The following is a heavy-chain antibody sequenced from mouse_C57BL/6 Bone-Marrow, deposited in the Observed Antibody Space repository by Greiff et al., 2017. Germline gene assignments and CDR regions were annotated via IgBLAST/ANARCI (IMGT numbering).Heavy chain of an antibody. CDR3: AKQHRPLYYAMDY. Sequence: QVQLQQSGAELAKPGASVKLSCKASGYTFTSYWMHWVKQRPGQGLEWIGYINPSSGYTKYNQKFKDKATLTADKSSSTAYLQLSSLTYEDSAVYYCAKQHRPLYYAMDYWGQGTSVTVSS. D-gene: IGHD3-2*02. CDR2: INPSSGYT. CDR1: GYTFTSYW. J-gene: IGHJ4*01. V-gene: IGHV1-7*01.